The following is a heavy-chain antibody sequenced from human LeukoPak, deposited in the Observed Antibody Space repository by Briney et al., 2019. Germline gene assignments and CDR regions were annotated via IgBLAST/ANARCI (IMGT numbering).Heavy chain of an antibody. CDR3: ARVGLFRGRFLEWGHGMDV. CDR2: ISAYNGNT. Sequence: ASVKVSCKASGYTFTSYGISCVRQSPGQGLERMGWISAYNGNTNYAQKLQGRVTMTTDTSTSRAYMVLRSLRSEDTAEYYCARVGLFRGRFLEWGHGMDVWGQGTMVTVSS. J-gene: IGHJ6*02. CDR1: GYTFTSYG. D-gene: IGHD3-3*01. V-gene: IGHV1-18*01.